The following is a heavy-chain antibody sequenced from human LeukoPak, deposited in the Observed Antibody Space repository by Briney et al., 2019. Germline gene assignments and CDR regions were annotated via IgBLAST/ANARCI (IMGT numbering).Heavy chain of an antibody. D-gene: IGHD3-3*01. CDR2: INPSGGST. CDR3: ARGQGGPDYDFWSGYFDY. Sequence: ASVTVSFKASGYTFTIYYIHWARQAPGQGLEWMGIINPSGGSTSYAQKFQGRVTMTRDTSTSTVYMELSSLRSEDTAVYYCARGQGGPDYDFWSGYFDYWGQGTLVTVSS. V-gene: IGHV1-46*01. J-gene: IGHJ4*02. CDR1: GYTFTIYY.